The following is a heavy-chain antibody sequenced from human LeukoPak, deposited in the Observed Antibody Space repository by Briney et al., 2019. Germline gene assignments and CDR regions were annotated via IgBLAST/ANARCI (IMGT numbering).Heavy chain of an antibody. CDR1: GGTFSSYA. D-gene: IGHD3-16*01. J-gene: IGHJ3*02. V-gene: IGHV1-69*05. CDR2: IIPIFGTA. Sequence: ASVKVSCKASGGTFSSYAISWVRQAPGQGLEWMGGIIPIFGTANYAQKFQGRVTITTDESTSTAYMELSSLRSEDTAVYYCARVGRPTPRAFDIWGQGTMVTVSS. CDR3: ARVGRPTPRAFDI.